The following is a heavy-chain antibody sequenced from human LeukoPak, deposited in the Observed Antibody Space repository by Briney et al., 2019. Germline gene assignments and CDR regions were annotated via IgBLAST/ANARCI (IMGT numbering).Heavy chain of an antibody. D-gene: IGHD3-3*01. CDR1: GFTFSTYW. Sequence: GGSLRLSCSASGFTFSTYWMSWVRQAPGKGLEWVANIKLDGSEKNYVDSVKGRFTISRDNTKNPLYLQMNSLRVEDTAVFYCARDQYDTWSRRGNFDSWGQGTLVIVSS. CDR3: ARDQYDTWSRRGNFDS. CDR2: IKLDGSEK. J-gene: IGHJ4*02. V-gene: IGHV3-7*03.